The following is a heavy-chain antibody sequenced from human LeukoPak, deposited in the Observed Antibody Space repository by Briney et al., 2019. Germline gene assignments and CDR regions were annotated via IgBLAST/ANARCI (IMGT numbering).Heavy chain of an antibody. V-gene: IGHV5-51*01. CDR3: ARHKVGATGCYYYMDV. J-gene: IGHJ6*03. CDR1: GYSFTSYW. CDR2: IYPGDSDT. Sequence: GESLKISCKGSGYSFTSYWIGWVRQMPGKGLEWMGIIYPGDSDTRYSPSFQGQVTISADKSISTAYLQWSSLKASDTAMYYCARHKVGATGCYYYMDVWGKGTTVTVSS. D-gene: IGHD1-26*01.